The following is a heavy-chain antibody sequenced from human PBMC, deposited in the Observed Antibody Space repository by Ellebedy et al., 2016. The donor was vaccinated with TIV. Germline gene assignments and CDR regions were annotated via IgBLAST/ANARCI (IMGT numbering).Heavy chain of an antibody. V-gene: IGHV4-31*11. J-gene: IGHJ5*02. CDR3: ARVLGIAVAGVAFLFDP. Sequence: MPSETLSLTCAVYGGSFSGYYWSWIRQHPGKGLEWIGYIYYSGSTHYNPSLKSRVTISVDTSKNQFSLKLSSVTAADTAVYYCARVLGIAVAGVAFLFDPWGQGTLVTVSS. CDR1: GGSFSGYY. D-gene: IGHD6-19*01. CDR2: IYYSGST.